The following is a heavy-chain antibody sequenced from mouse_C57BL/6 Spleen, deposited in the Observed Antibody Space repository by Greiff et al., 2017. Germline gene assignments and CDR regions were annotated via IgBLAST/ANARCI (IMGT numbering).Heavy chain of an antibody. CDR3: ARPTGVTTVVCDY. Sequence: EVQLQQSGPELVKPGASVKMSCKASGYTFTDYNMPWVNQSYGKSLERIGYINPNNGGTSYNQKFKGKATLTVNKSSSTAYMELRSLTSEDSAVYYCARPTGVTTVVCDYWGQGTTLTVSS. D-gene: IGHD1-1*01. J-gene: IGHJ2*01. CDR2: INPNNGGT. CDR1: GYTFTDYN. V-gene: IGHV1-22*01.